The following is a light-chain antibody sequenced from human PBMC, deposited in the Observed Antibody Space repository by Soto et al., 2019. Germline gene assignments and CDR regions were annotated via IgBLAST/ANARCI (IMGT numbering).Light chain of an antibody. J-gene: IGLJ1*01. Sequence: QSVLTQPPSVSGAPGQRVTISCTGSSSNIGAGFVVHWYQQLPRTAPKLLIYSNNNRPSGVPDRFSVSRSATSASLAITGLQAADEADYYCQSYDNSLSAYVFGPGTKLTVL. CDR1: SSNIGAGFV. CDR3: QSYDNSLSAYV. V-gene: IGLV1-40*01. CDR2: SNN.